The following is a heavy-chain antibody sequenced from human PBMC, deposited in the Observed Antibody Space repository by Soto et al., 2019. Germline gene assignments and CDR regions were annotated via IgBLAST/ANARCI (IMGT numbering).Heavy chain of an antibody. CDR3: ARVDDYVWGSYRSFDY. Sequence: QVQLVQSGAEVKKPGASVKVSCKASGYTFTSYDINWVRQATGQGLEWMGWMNPNSGNTGYAQKFQGRVPMTRNTSISTAYMELSSLRSEDTAVYYCARVDDYVWGSYRSFDYWGQGTLVTVSS. J-gene: IGHJ4*02. CDR2: MNPNSGNT. V-gene: IGHV1-8*01. CDR1: GYTFTSYD. D-gene: IGHD3-16*02.